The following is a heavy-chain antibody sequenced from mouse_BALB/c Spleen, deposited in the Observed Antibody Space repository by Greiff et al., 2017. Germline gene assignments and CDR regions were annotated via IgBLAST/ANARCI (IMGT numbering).Heavy chain of an antibody. Sequence: DVMLVESGGGLVQPGGSRKLSCAASGFTFSSFGMHWVRQAPEKGLEWVAYISSGSSTIYYADTVKGRFTISRDNPKNTLFLQMTSLRSEDTAMYYCARGMTVRDYAMDYWGQGTSVTVSS. CDR3: ARGMTVRDYAMDY. CDR2: ISSGSSTI. CDR1: GFTFSSFG. J-gene: IGHJ4*01. D-gene: IGHD1-1*01. V-gene: IGHV5-17*02.